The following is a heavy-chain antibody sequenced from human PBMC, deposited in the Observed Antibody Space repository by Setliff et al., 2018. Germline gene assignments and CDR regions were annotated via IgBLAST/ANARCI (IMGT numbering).Heavy chain of an antibody. CDR3: ARRHIGVIIGYYFDY. CDR1: GFTFSNYW. V-gene: IGHV3-7*03. CDR2: IKEDGSEK. D-gene: IGHD3-3*01. Sequence: SLKISCAASGFTFSNYWMSWVRQAPGKGLEWVANIKEDGSEKYYVDSVKGRFTISRDNAKNSLYLQMNSLRAEDTAVYYCARRHIGVIIGYYFDYWGQGTLVTVSS. J-gene: IGHJ4*02.